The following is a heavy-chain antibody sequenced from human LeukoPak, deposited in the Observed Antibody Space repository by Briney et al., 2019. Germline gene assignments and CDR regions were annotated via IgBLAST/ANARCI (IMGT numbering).Heavy chain of an antibody. CDR1: GLTFSSYA. CDR2: ISSDGGST. V-gene: IGHV3-64*02. CDR3: ARGIAITGTTPFDY. Sequence: GGSLRLSCAASGLTFSSYAMHWVRQAPGKGLEYVSGISSDGGSTYYADPVKGRFTISRDDSKNTLYLQMGSLRAEDMAVYYCARGIAITGTTPFDYWGQGTLVTVSS. J-gene: IGHJ4*02. D-gene: IGHD1-20*01.